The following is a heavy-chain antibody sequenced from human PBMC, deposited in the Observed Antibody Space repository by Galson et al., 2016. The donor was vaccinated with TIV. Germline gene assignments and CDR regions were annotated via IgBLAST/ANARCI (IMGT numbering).Heavy chain of an antibody. Sequence: SVKVSCKASGGTFSTNAINWVRQAPGQGLEWMGRIIPMFGSTTHAQKFQGRLTIIADISTSTNYMELVLSSLRSDDTAVYYCAREGIGTTSYYYGLNVWGQGTAVTVSS. CDR2: IIPMFGST. CDR1: GGTFSTNA. J-gene: IGHJ6*02. D-gene: IGHD1-14*01. V-gene: IGHV1-69*06. CDR3: AREGIGTTSYYYGLNV.